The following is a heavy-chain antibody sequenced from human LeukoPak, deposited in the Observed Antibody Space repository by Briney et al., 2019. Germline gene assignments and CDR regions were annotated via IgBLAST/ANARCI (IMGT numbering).Heavy chain of an antibody. CDR3: AKGAGSDWRTYFDY. J-gene: IGHJ4*02. D-gene: IGHD6-19*01. V-gene: IGHV3-33*06. CDR1: GFTFSSYG. Sequence: PGGSLRLSCAASGFTFSSYGMHWVRQAPGKGLEWVAVIWYDGSNKYYVDSVKGRFTISRDNSKNTLYLQMDSLRAEDTAVYLCAKGAGSDWRTYFDYWGQGTLVTVSS. CDR2: IWYDGSNK.